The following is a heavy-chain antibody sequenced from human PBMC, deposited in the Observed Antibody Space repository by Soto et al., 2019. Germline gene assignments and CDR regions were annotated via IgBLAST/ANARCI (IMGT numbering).Heavy chain of an antibody. J-gene: IGHJ6*02. CDR3: ARGTIFGVGNYYYGMDV. CDR2: INHSGST. CDR1: GGSLSGYY. D-gene: IGHD3-3*01. Sequence: SEPLSLTCAVYGGSLSGYYWSWIRQPPGKGLEWIGEINHSGSTNYNPSLKSRVNISVDTSKNQFSLKLSSVTAADTAVYYCARGTIFGVGNYYYGMDVWGQGTTVTGSS. V-gene: IGHV4-34*01.